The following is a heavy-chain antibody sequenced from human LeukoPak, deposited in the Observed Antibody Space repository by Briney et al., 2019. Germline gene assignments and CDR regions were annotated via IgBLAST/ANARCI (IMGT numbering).Heavy chain of an antibody. V-gene: IGHV3-48*04. Sequence: PGGSLRLSCAASGFTFSSYSMNWVRQAPGEGLEWVSYISSSSSTIYYADSVKGRFTISRDNAKNSLYLQMNSLRAEDTAVYYCAREGEQWLVQDLNFDYWGQGTLVTVSS. CDR2: ISSSSSTI. J-gene: IGHJ4*02. D-gene: IGHD6-19*01. CDR1: GFTFSSYS. CDR3: AREGEQWLVQDLNFDY.